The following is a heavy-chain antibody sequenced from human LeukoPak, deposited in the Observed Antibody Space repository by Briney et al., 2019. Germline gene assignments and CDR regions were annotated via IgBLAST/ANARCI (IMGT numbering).Heavy chain of an antibody. CDR2: INPNSGGT. CDR1: GYTFTGYY. D-gene: IGHD2-2*01. V-gene: IGHV1-2*02. CDR3: ARGPFYCSSTSCFPYFDY. J-gene: IGHJ4*02. Sequence: GASVKVSCEASGYTFTGYYMHWVRQAPGQGLGLMGWINPNSGGTNYAQKFQGRVTMTKDTSISTAYMELSRLRSDDTAVYYCARGPFYCSSTSCFPYFDYWGQGTLVTVSS.